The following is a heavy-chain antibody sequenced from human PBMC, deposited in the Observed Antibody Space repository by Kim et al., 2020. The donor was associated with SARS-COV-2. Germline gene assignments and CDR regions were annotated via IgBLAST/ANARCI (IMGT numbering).Heavy chain of an antibody. J-gene: IGHJ4*02. CDR2: INHSGST. CDR3: ARGARWLQLARQLDY. V-gene: IGHV4-34*01. CDR1: GGSFSGYY. D-gene: IGHD5-12*01. Sequence: SETLSLTCAVYGGSFSGYYWSWIRQPPGKGLEWIGEINHSGSTNYNPSLKSRVTISVDTSKNQFSLKLSSVTAADTAVYYCARGARWLQLARQLDYWGQGTLVTVSS.